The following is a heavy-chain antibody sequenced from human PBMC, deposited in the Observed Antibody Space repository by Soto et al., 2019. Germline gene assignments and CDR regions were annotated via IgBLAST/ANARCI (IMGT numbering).Heavy chain of an antibody. V-gene: IGHV1-18*01. CDR2: ISSYNGNT. CDR3: ARGAGYCSSTSCYDYYYYMDV. Sequence: QVQLVQSGAEVKKPGASVKVSCKASGYTFTSYGISWVRQAPGQGLEWMGWISSYNGNTNYAQKLQGRVTMTTDTSTSTAYMEPRSLRSDDTAVYYCARGAGYCSSTSCYDYYYYMDVWGKGTTVTVSS. J-gene: IGHJ6*03. CDR1: GYTFTSYG. D-gene: IGHD2-2*01.